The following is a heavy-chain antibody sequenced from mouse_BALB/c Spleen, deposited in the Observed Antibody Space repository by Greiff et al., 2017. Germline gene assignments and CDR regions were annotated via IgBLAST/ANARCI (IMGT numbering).Heavy chain of an antibody. D-gene: IGHD4-1*01. CDR1: GFTFSDYY. V-gene: IGHV5-4*02. CDR3: ARDGN. Sequence: DVKLVESGGGLVKPGGSLKLSCAASGFTFSDYYMYWVRQTPEKRLEWVATISDGGSYTYYPDSVKGRFTISRDNAKNNLYLQMSSLKSEDTAMYYCARDGNWGQGTTLTVSS. J-gene: IGHJ2*01. CDR2: ISDGGSYT.